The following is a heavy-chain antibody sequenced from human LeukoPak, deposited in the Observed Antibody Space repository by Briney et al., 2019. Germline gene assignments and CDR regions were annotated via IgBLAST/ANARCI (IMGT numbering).Heavy chain of an antibody. CDR3: ARQYYDILTGYYYFDY. V-gene: IGHV4-39*01. J-gene: IGHJ4*02. D-gene: IGHD3-9*01. Sequence: SETLSLTCTVSGGSISSYYWSWIRQPPGKGLEWIGSIYYSGSTYYNPSLKSRVTISVDTSKNQFSLKLSSVTAADTAVYYCARQYYDILTGYYYFDYWGQGTLVTVSS. CDR2: IYYSGST. CDR1: GGSISSYY.